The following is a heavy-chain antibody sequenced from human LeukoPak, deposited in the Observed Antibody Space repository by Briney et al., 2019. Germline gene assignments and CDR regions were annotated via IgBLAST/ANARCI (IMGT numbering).Heavy chain of an antibody. Sequence: GGSLRLSCAASGFTFSSYWMHWVRQVPGKGLVWVSRITSEGSSTSYADSVKGRFTISRDNAKNTLYLQMNSLRAEDTAVYYCARGIAAAADFDYWGQGTLVTVSS. CDR3: ARGIAAAADFDY. CDR1: GFTFSSYW. D-gene: IGHD6-13*01. J-gene: IGHJ4*02. V-gene: IGHV3-74*01. CDR2: ITSEGSST.